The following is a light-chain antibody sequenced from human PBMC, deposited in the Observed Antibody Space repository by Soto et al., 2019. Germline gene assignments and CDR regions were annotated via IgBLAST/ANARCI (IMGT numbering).Light chain of an antibody. CDR2: GAS. J-gene: IGKJ5*01. V-gene: IGKV3-15*01. CDR1: QSVSNN. CDR3: QQRHMWPIT. Sequence: EIVMTQSPATLSVSPGEKATLSYRASQSVSNNLAWFQQKPGQVPRLLIYGASNRATGVSARFSGSGSGTDFTLTSSSLEPEDSAVYYCQQRHMWPITFGQGTRLEIK.